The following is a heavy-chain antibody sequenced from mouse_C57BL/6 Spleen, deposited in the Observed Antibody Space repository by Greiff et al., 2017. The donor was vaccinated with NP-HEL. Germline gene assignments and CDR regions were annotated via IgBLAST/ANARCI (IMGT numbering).Heavy chain of an antibody. CDR2: IDPSDSET. Sequence: QVHVKQPGAELVRPGSSVKLSCKASGYTFTSYWMHWVKQRPIQGLEWIGNIDPSDSETHYNQKFKDKATLTVDKSSSTAYMQLSSLTSEDSAVYYCARALSLGYGELRDAMDYWGQGTSVTVSS. D-gene: IGHD2-13*01. V-gene: IGHV1-52*01. J-gene: IGHJ4*01. CDR1: GYTFTSYW. CDR3: ARALSLGYGELRDAMDY.